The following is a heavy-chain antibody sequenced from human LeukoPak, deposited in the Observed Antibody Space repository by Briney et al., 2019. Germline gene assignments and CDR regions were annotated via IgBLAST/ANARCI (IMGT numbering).Heavy chain of an antibody. Sequence: SETLSLTCAVSRFSISSGYYWGWIRQPPGKGLEWVATISHSGNTYFDPSLQSRVTVSLDKSKNQLSLNVTSVKAADTAMYYCTRGTLHLDTWGQGTLVIVSS. CDR2: ISHSGNT. D-gene: IGHD2-15*01. J-gene: IGHJ5*02. CDR1: RFSISSGYY. CDR3: TRGTLHLDT. V-gene: IGHV4-38-2*01.